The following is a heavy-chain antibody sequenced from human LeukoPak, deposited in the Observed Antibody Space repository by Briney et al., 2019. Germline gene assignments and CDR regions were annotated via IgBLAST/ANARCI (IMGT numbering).Heavy chain of an antibody. D-gene: IGHD3-9*01. V-gene: IGHV1-2*02. J-gene: IGHJ6*02. CDR1: GYTFTGYY. Sequence: ASVKVSCKASGYTFTGYYMHWVRQAPGQGLEWMGWINPNSGGTNYAQKFQGRVTMTRDTSISTAYMELSRLRSDDTAVYYCARDAHSNEELRYFDWLYYYYYGMDVWGQGTTVTVSS. CDR2: INPNSGGT. CDR3: ARDAHSNEELRYFDWLYYYYYGMDV.